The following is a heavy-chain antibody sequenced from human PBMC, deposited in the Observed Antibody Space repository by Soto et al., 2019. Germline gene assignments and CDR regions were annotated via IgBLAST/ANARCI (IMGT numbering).Heavy chain of an antibody. D-gene: IGHD2-15*01. Sequence: QVQLVESGGGVVQPGRSLRLSCGASGFTFSSYGMHWVRQAPGKGLEWVALIWFDGSDKYSADSVKGRFTISRDNSKNTLYLQMNSLRAEDTAVYYCARLYCSASSCYSVGGFDIWGQGTMVTVSS. J-gene: IGHJ3*02. CDR2: IWFDGSDK. V-gene: IGHV3-33*03. CDR3: ARLYCSASSCYSVGGFDI. CDR1: GFTFSSYG.